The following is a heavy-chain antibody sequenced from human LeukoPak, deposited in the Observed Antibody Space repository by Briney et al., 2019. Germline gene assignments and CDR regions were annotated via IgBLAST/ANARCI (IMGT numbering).Heavy chain of an antibody. Sequence: SETLSLTCAVYGGSFSGYYWSWIRQPPGKGLEWIGEINHSGSTNYNPSLKSRVTISVDTSKNQFSLKLSSVTAADTAVYYCARDRAAAAPFDYWGQGTLVTVSS. CDR3: ARDRAAAAPFDY. CDR2: INHSGST. V-gene: IGHV4-34*01. D-gene: IGHD6-13*01. J-gene: IGHJ4*02. CDR1: GGSFSGYY.